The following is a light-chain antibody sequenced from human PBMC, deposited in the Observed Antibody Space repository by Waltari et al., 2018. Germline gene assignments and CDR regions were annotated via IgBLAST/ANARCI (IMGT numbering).Light chain of an antibody. Sequence: EVVLTQSTATLSLSPGERATLSCRASQSVSSYLAWYQQKPGQTPRLLIYDASNRATGIPARFSGSGSVTDFTLTISSLEPEDFAVYYCQQRGNWPNTFGQGTKVEIK. J-gene: IGKJ2*01. CDR3: QQRGNWPNT. CDR1: QSVSSY. V-gene: IGKV3-11*01. CDR2: DAS.